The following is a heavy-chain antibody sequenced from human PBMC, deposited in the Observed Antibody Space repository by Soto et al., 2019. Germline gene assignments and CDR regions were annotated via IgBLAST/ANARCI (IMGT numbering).Heavy chain of an antibody. CDR3: ARRRGSWFGDQGHWFDP. J-gene: IGHJ5*02. D-gene: IGHD3-10*01. CDR1: GGSFRGFH. CDR2: INHVGIT. V-gene: IGHV4-34*01. Sequence: SETLSLTCAVSGGSFRGFHWTWIRQSPGKGLEWLGDINHVGITNYNPSLKSRVSIPVDTSKNQFSLKLSSVTAADTAVYYCARRRGSWFGDQGHWFDPWGQGTLVTVSS.